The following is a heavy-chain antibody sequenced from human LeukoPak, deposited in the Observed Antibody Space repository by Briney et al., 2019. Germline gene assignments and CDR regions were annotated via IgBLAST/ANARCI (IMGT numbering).Heavy chain of an antibody. J-gene: IGHJ6*02. D-gene: IGHD5-18*01. V-gene: IGHV3-53*01. Sequence: GGSLRFSCAASGFTVSSNYMSWVRQAPGKGLEWVSVIYSGGSTYYADSVKGRFTISRDNSKNTLYLQMNSLRAEDTAVYYCASTRLADTAMVPPYYYYGMDVWGQGTTVTVSS. CDR1: GFTVSSNY. CDR2: IYSGGST. CDR3: ASTRLADTAMVPPYYYYGMDV.